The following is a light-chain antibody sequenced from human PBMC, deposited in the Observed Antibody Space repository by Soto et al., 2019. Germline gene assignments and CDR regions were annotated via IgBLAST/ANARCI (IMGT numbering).Light chain of an antibody. V-gene: IGLV2-14*01. Sequence: HSVRTQPAYGTGSPGQSIAISCTGTSSDVGAYDYVSWYQQHPGKAPKLMIYDVSNRPSGVSNRFSGSKSANTASLTISGLQAEDEADYYCTSYTSSGNYVFGTGTKVTVL. J-gene: IGLJ1*01. CDR2: DVS. CDR3: TSYTSSGNYV. CDR1: SSDVGAYDY.